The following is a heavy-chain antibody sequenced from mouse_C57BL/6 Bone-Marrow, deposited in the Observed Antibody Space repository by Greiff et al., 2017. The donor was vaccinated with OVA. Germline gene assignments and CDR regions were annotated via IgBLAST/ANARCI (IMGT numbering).Heavy chain of an antibody. Sequence: DVKLQESGEGLVKPGGSLKLSCAASGFTFSSYAMSWVRQTPEKRLEWVAYISSGGDYIYYADTVKGRFTISRDNARNTLYLHMSSLKSEDTAMYYCTSDYCGSLAYDMDYWGQGTSVTVSS. J-gene: IGHJ4*01. CDR1: GFTFSSYA. V-gene: IGHV5-9-1*02. CDR3: TSDYCGSLAYDMDY. D-gene: IGHD1-1*01. CDR2: ISSGGDYI.